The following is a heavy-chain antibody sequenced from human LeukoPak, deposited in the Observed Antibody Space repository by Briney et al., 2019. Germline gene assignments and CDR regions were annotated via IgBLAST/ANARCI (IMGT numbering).Heavy chain of an antibody. D-gene: IGHD5-24*01. J-gene: IGHJ3*02. CDR2: IIPILGIA. Sequence: SVKVSCKASGGTFSSYAISWVRQAPGQGLEWMGRIIPILGIANYAQKFQGRVTITADKSTSTAYMELRSLRSEDTAVYYCARLVGYNYAFDIWGQGTMVTVSS. CDR3: ARLVGYNYAFDI. V-gene: IGHV1-69*04. CDR1: GGTFSSYA.